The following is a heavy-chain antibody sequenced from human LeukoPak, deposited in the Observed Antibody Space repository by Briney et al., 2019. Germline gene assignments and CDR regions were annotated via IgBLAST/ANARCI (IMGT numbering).Heavy chain of an antibody. J-gene: IGHJ4*02. D-gene: IGHD2-2*01. V-gene: IGHV3-21*01. CDR1: GFIFTDYW. CDR2: ISAGSNYI. CDR3: ARDASTRCYLCEVDH. Sequence: GGSLRLSCAASGFIFTDYWMHWVRQAPGKELVWVASISAGSNYIYYGDSVKGRFTISRDNAKNSLYLQMSSLRAEDTAVYYCARDASTRCYLCEVDHWGQGTLVTVSS.